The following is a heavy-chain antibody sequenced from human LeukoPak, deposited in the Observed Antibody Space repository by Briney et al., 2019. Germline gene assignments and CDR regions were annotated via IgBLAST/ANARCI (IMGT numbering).Heavy chain of an antibody. V-gene: IGHV3-11*01. Sequence: GGSLRLSCAASGFSFSDYHMSWIRQASGKGLEWVSYISSSGGTISYADSVKGRFTISRDNAKKSMYLQMNSLRAEDTAVYYCARGPVSSSGFFGYWGQGTLVTVSS. CDR1: GFSFSDYH. CDR3: ARGPVSSSGFFGY. J-gene: IGHJ4*02. CDR2: ISSSGGTI. D-gene: IGHD6-19*01.